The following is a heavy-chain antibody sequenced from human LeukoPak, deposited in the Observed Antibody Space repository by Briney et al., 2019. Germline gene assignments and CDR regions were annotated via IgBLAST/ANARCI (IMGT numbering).Heavy chain of an antibody. CDR2: IVVGSGNT. CDR3: AADFRITTAGNYYYYYGMDV. J-gene: IGHJ6*04. Sequence: GTSVKVSCKASGFTFTSSAVQWVRQARGQRLEWIGWIVVGSGNTNYAQKFQERVTITRDMSTSTAYMELSSLRSEDTAVHYCAADFRITTAGNYYYYYGMDVWGKGTTVTVSS. V-gene: IGHV1-58*01. D-gene: IGHD3-10*01. CDR1: GFTFTSSA.